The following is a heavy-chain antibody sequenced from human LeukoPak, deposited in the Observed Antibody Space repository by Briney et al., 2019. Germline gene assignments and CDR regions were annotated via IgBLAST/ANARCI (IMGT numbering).Heavy chain of an antibody. D-gene: IGHD6-19*01. V-gene: IGHV1-2*02. CDR3: ARGFQAVAGKVFSGYYYYYMDV. Sequence: VASVKVSCKASGYTFTGYYMHWVRQAPAQGLEWMGWINPNSGGTNYEQKVQGRVTMTRDTSISTAYMELSTLRSDDTAVYYCARGFQAVAGKVFSGYYYYYMDVWGKGTTVTVSS. CDR2: INPNSGGT. CDR1: GYTFTGYY. J-gene: IGHJ6*03.